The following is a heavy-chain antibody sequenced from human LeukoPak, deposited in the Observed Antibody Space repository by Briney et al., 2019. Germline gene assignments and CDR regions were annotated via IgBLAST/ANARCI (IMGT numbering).Heavy chain of an antibody. Sequence: GGSLRLSCAASGFTFSTYWMTWVRQAPGKGLEWVGNIKPDGHETYFGDSVKGRFTISRDNAQNSFYLQMSSLRAEDTALYYCARDYYASGSHDYWGQGTLVTVS. V-gene: IGHV3-7*04. CDR2: IKPDGHET. D-gene: IGHD3-10*01. CDR3: ARDYYASGSHDY. J-gene: IGHJ4*02. CDR1: GFTFSTYW.